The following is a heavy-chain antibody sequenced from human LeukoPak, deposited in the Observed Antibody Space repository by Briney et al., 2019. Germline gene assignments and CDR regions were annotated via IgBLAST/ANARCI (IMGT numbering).Heavy chain of an antibody. CDR3: ARLPDYYDSSGYHSYDAFDI. J-gene: IGHJ3*02. CDR2: IYHSGST. D-gene: IGHD3-22*01. V-gene: IGHV4-4*02. CDR1: GGSISSSNW. Sequence: SETLSLTCAVSGGSISSSNWWSWVRQPPGKGLEWIGEIYHSGSTNYNPSLKSRVTISVDKSKNQFSLKLSSVTAADTAVYYCARLPDYYDSSGYHSYDAFDIWGQGTMVSVSS.